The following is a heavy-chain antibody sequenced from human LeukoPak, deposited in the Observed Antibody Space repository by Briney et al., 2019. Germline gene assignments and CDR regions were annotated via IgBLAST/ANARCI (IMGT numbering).Heavy chain of an antibody. J-gene: IGHJ4*02. CDR1: GYTFTSYG. V-gene: IGHV1-18*01. CDR3: ARDQRDWNYAGYFDY. CDR2: ISTYNANT. Sequence: ASVKVSCKASGYTFTSYGISWVRQAPGQGLEWMGWISTYNANTNYAQNLQGRVTMTTDTSTSTAYMELRSLSSDDTAVYYCARDQRDWNYAGYFDYWGQGTLVTVSS. D-gene: IGHD1-7*01.